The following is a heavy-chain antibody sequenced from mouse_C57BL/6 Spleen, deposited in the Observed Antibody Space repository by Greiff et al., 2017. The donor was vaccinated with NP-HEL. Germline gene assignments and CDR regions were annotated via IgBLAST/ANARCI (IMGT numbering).Heavy chain of an antibody. V-gene: IGHV1-64*01. CDR1: GYTFTSYW. CDR3: ARSSITTDAMDY. D-gene: IGHD1-1*01. Sequence: QVQLKQPGAELVKPGASVKLSCKASGYTFTSYWMHWVKQRPGQGLEWIGMIHPNSGSTNYNEKFKSKATLTVDKSSSTAYMQLSSLTSEDSAVYYCARSSITTDAMDYWGQGTSVTVSS. J-gene: IGHJ4*01. CDR2: IHPNSGST.